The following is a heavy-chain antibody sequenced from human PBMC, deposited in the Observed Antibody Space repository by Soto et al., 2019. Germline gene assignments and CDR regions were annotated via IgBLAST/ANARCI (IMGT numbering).Heavy chain of an antibody. J-gene: IGHJ4*02. CDR2: IIPIFGTA. Sequence: GASVKVSCKASGVTFSSYAISWVRQAPGQGLEWMGGIIPIFGTANYAQKFQGRVTITADESTSTAYMELSSLRSEDTAVYYCARYYDSSGYYFDYWGQGTLVTVSS. V-gene: IGHV1-69*13. D-gene: IGHD3-22*01. CDR1: GVTFSSYA. CDR3: ARYYDSSGYYFDY.